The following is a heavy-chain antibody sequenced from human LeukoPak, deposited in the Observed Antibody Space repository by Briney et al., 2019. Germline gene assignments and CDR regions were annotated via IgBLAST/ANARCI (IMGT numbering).Heavy chain of an antibody. CDR3: AKDMNSYCGGDCYSKAFDI. CDR1: GFTFSSYG. D-gene: IGHD2-21*02. V-gene: IGHV3-30*02. Sequence: GGSLRLSCAASGFTFSSYGMHWVRQAPGKGLEWVAFIRYDGSNKYYADSVKGRFTISRDNSKNSLYLQMNSLRAEDTALYYCAKDMNSYCGGDCYSKAFDIWDQGTMVTVSS. J-gene: IGHJ3*02. CDR2: IRYDGSNK.